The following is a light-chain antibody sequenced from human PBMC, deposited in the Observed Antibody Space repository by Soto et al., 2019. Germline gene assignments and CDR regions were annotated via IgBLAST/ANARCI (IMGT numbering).Light chain of an antibody. Sequence: DIQMTQSPSTLSASVGDRVTITCRASESISRHLAWYQQKPGKAPKLLIYKASSLESGVPSRFTGSGSGTEFTLTISSLQPDDFATYYCQQYNSYSYTFGQGTKLEIK. CDR3: QQYNSYSYT. V-gene: IGKV1-5*03. J-gene: IGKJ2*01. CDR2: KAS. CDR1: ESISRH.